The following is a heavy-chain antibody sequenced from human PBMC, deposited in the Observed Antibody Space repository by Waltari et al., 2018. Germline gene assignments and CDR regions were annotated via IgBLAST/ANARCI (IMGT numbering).Heavy chain of an antibody. CDR3: AKDIPLNDYVWGSYRYLGAFDI. D-gene: IGHD3-16*02. V-gene: IGHV3-23*01. CDR2: ISGSGRST. Sequence: EVQLLESGGGLVQPGGSLRLSCAASGFTFSSYAMSWVRQAPGKGLEWVSAISGSGRSTYYADSVKGRFTISRDNSKNTLYLQMNSLRAEDTAVYYCAKDIPLNDYVWGSYRYLGAFDIWGQGTMVTVSS. CDR1: GFTFSSYA. J-gene: IGHJ3*02.